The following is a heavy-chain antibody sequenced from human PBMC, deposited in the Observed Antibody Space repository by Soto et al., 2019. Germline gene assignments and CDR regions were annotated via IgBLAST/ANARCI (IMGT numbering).Heavy chain of an antibody. CDR2: IYWDDDK. CDR1: GFSLSTRGVG. J-gene: IGHJ1*01. D-gene: IGHD3-16*01. CDR3: AHGGSTRTGFEYFHH. V-gene: IGHV2-5*02. Sequence: QITLEESGPTLLRPTQTLTLTCTFSGFSLSTRGVGVGWIRQPPGKALEWLALIYWDDDKRYSPSLKSRLSITKDTSEVQVVLTMTNMDPVDTATYYCAHGGSTRTGFEYFHHWGQGTLVTVSS.